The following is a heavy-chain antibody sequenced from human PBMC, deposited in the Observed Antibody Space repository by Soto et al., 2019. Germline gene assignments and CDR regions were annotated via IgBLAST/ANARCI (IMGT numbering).Heavy chain of an antibody. D-gene: IGHD2-21*02. CDR2: ISGGGGST. J-gene: IGHJ3*01. V-gene: IGHV3-23*01. CDR3: AKGFIVVVTAIRPDDNFDV. CDR1: GFTFNTYA. Sequence: GGSLRLSCAASGFTFNTYAMSWVRQVPGKGLEWVASISGGGGSTYYADSVKGRFTISRDTSKNTLYLQMNNLSAEDTAVYYCAKGFIVVVTAIRPDDNFDVWGQGTMVTVSS.